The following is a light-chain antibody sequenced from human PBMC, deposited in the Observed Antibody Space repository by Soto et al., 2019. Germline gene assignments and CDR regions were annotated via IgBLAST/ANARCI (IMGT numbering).Light chain of an antibody. CDR2: GES. CDR3: QQYYDWPRT. Sequence: EIVMTQSPATLSVSPGERATLSCRASQSVSSNLAWYQQKPGLAPRLLIYGESARATGIPARFSGSGSGTEFPLTISSLQSEDFAVYFCQQYYDWPRTLGQGTKVDIK. V-gene: IGKV3-15*01. J-gene: IGKJ1*01. CDR1: QSVSSN.